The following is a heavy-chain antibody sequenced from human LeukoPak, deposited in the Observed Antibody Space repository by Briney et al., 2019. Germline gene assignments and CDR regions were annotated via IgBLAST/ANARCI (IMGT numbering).Heavy chain of an antibody. V-gene: IGHV4-4*07. Sequence: PSETLSLTCTVSGAPISSYYWSWIRQPAGKGLEWIGRMYISDSINYNPSLKSRVTMSGDTSKNQLSLKLRSVTAADTAVYYCARHTYYYDSVGYYPLDYWGQGILVTVSS. D-gene: IGHD3-22*01. CDR1: GAPISSYY. J-gene: IGHJ4*02. CDR3: ARHTYYYDSVGYYPLDY. CDR2: MYISDSI.